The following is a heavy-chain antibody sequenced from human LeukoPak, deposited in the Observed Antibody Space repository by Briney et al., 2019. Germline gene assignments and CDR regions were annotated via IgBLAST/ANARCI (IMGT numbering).Heavy chain of an antibody. Sequence: GGSLRLSCAAFGFTFSTYSMNWVRQAPGKGLEWVSYISSGSSTIHYADSVKGRFTISRDNAKNSLYLQMSSLRSDDTAVYYCARDPRGYSYGYADYWGQGTLVTVSS. CDR2: ISSGSSTI. CDR1: GFTFSTYS. V-gene: IGHV3-48*01. CDR3: ARDPRGYSYGYADY. D-gene: IGHD5-18*01. J-gene: IGHJ4*02.